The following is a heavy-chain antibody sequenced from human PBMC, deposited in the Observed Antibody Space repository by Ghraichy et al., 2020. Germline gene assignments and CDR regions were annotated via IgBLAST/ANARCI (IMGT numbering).Heavy chain of an antibody. CDR1: GDSVSSNSAA. CDR2: TYYRSKWYN. CDR3: ARETPTYCSSTSCYTQVSGVGFYYYYYGMDV. D-gene: IGHD2-2*02. Sequence: SQTLSLTCAISGDSVSSNSAAWNWIRQSPSRGLEWLGRTYYRSKWYNDYAVSVKSRITINPDTSKNQFSLQLNSVTPEDTAVYYCARETPTYCSSTSCYTQVSGVGFYYYYYGMDVWGQGTTVTVSS. V-gene: IGHV6-1*01. J-gene: IGHJ6*02.